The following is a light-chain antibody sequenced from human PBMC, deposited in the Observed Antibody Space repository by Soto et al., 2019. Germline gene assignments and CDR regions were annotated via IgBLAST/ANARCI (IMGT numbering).Light chain of an antibody. CDR1: QSLNNW. CDR3: QQYHRASIT. Sequence: DLQMTQSPSTLSSSLGDSVTITCRASQSLNNWLAWYQQRTGKAPKLLIYDDSTLERGVPYRFSGTGSGTELNLTISRLQPDDFATYYCQQYHRASITFGQGTRLEIK. V-gene: IGKV1-5*01. CDR2: DDS. J-gene: IGKJ5*01.